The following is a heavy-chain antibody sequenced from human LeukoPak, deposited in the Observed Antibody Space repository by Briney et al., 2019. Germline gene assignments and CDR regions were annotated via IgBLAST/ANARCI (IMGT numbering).Heavy chain of an antibody. CDR3: TSWGDTTAEYFQR. D-gene: IGHD2-21*02. V-gene: IGHV3-21*01. CDR2: ISSSSSYI. Sequence: GGSLRLSCAASGFTFSSYSMNWVRQAPGKGLEWVSSISSSSSYIYYADSVKGRFTISRDNAKNSMYLQMNSLRVEDTAVYYCTSWGDTTAEYFQRWGQGTLVTVSS. J-gene: IGHJ1*01. CDR1: GFTFSSYS.